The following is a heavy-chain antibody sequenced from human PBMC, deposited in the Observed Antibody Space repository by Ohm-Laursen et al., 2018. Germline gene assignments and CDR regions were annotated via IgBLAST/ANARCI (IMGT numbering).Heavy chain of an antibody. CDR3: AGWDYYDTGGYYYFEF. CDR1: VGSLTSYG. D-gene: IGHD3-22*01. CDR2: ITPMFGTS. J-gene: IGHJ4*02. V-gene: IGHV1-69*13. Sequence: SVKVSCKASVGSLTSYGISWVRQAPAQGLEWMGGITPMFGTSKAAQTFQVRVTITADESTSTAYMELSSLRSEDTAVYYCAGWDYYDTGGYYYFEFWGRGTLVTVSS.